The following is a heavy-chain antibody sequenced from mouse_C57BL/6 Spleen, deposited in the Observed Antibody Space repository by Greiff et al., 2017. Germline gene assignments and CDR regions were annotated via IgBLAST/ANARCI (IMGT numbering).Heavy chain of an antibody. V-gene: IGHV3-6*01. CDR1: GYSITSGYY. J-gene: IGHJ3*01. D-gene: IGHD1-1*01. Sequence: EVQRVESGPGLVKPSQSLSLTCSVTGYSITSGYYWNWIRQFPGNKLEWMGYISYDGSNNYNPSLKNRISITRDTSKNQFFLKLNSVTTEDTATYYCAREYYYGPGRFAYWGQGTLVTVSA. CDR3: AREYYYGPGRFAY. CDR2: ISYDGSN.